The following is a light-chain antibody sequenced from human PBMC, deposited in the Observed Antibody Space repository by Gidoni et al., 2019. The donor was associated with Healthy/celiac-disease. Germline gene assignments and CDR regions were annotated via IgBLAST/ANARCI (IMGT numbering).Light chain of an antibody. V-gene: IGKV2-28*01. Sequence: DIVMTQSPLSLPVTPREPASISCRSSQSLLHSNGYNYLDWYLQKPGQSPQPLIYLCSTRASGVPDRFSGSGSGTDFTLKISRVEAEDVGVYYCMQALQTPRTFGQGTKVEIK. CDR3: MQALQTPRT. J-gene: IGKJ1*01. CDR2: LCS. CDR1: QSLLHSNGYNY.